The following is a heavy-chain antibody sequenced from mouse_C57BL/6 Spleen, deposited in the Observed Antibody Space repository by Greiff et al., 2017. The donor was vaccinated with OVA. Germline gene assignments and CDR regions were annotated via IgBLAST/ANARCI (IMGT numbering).Heavy chain of an antibody. D-gene: IGHD1-1*01. CDR1: GFTFSDYG. V-gene: IGHV5-17*01. Sequence: EVKLVESGGGLVKPGGSLKLSCAASGFTFSDYGMHWVRQAPEKGLEWVAYISSGSSTIYYADTVKGRFTISRDNAKNTLFLQMTSLRSEDTAMYYCARTATVVAPTLDYWGQGTTLTVSS. CDR3: ARTATVVAPTLDY. J-gene: IGHJ2*01. CDR2: ISSGSSTI.